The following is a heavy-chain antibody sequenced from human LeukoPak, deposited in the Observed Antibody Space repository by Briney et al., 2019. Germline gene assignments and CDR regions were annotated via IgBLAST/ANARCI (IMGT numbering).Heavy chain of an antibody. CDR1: GFTFSSYG. D-gene: IGHD3-10*02. J-gene: IGHJ3*02. CDR2: ISYDGSNK. CDR3: AKEPLYVQGAFDI. V-gene: IGHV3-30*18. Sequence: GGSLRLSCAASGFTFSSYGMHWVRQAPGEGLEWVAVISYDGSNKYYADSVKGRFTISRNNSKNTLYLQMNSLRAEDTAVYYCAKEPLYVQGAFDIWGQGTMVTVSS.